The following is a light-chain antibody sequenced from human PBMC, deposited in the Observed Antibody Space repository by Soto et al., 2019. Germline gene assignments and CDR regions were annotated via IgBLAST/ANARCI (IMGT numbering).Light chain of an antibody. V-gene: IGLV2-14*01. CDR2: EVS. CDR1: SDDVGGYKF. J-gene: IGLJ2*01. CDR3: SSYATNNTRV. Sequence: QSALTQPASVSGSPGQSITISCTGTSDDVGGYKFVYGYQHHPGKSPKIIIYEVSNRPSGVSNRFSGSQSGNTASLTISGLQADDEADYYCSSYATNNTRVFGGGTKLTVL.